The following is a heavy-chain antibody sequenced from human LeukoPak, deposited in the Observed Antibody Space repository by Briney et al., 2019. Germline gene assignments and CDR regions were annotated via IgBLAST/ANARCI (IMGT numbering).Heavy chain of an antibody. CDR2: ISSSSSYI. Sequence: PGGSLRLSXAASGFTFSSYSMNWVRQAPGKGLEWVSSISSSSSYIYYADSVKGRFTISRDNAKNSLYLQMNSLRAEDTAVYYCARDFLYRGYYAPIDYWGQGTLVTVSS. J-gene: IGHJ4*02. CDR1: GFTFSSYS. CDR3: ARDFLYRGYYAPIDY. V-gene: IGHV3-21*01. D-gene: IGHD3-22*01.